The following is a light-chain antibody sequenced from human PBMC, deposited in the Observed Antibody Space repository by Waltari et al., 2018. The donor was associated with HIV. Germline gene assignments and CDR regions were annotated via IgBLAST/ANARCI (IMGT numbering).Light chain of an antibody. CDR2: AAS. J-gene: IGKJ5*01. CDR1: QVISNF. Sequence: DIQLTQSPSFLSASAEDRVTITCRASQVISNFLAWFQQKPGQAPKLLIYAASTLQSGVPSRFSGSGSGTEFTLTISSLQPEDFATYYCQQPNSYPITFGQGTRLEIK. V-gene: IGKV1-9*01. CDR3: QQPNSYPIT.